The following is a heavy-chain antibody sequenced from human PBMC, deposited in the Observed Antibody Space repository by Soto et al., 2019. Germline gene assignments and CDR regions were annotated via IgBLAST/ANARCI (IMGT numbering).Heavy chain of an antibody. CDR1: GGSISSGDYF. V-gene: IGHV4-30-4*01. CDR3: ASTLKYYDFWSGYYNRLRNYYGMDV. Sequence: SETLSLTCTVSGGSISSGDYFWSWIRQSPGKGLEWIGYISSIGSTYYNPSLKSRVSVSRDTSKNQFSLKLSSVTTTDTAVYYCASTLKYYDFWSGYYNRLRNYYGMDVWGQGTTVTVSS. D-gene: IGHD3-3*01. J-gene: IGHJ6*02. CDR2: ISSIGST.